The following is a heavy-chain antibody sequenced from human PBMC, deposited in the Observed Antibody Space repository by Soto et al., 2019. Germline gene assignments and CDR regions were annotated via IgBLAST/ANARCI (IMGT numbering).Heavy chain of an antibody. J-gene: IGHJ6*02. CDR3: ARASSWYVHYYGMDV. V-gene: IGHV3-30-3*01. Sequence: GGSLRLACAASGFTFSSYAMHWVRQAPGKGLEWVAVISYDGSNKYYADSVKGRFTISRDNSKNTLYLQMNSLRAEDTAVYYCARASSWYVHYYGMDVWGQGTTVTVSS. CDR1: GFTFSSYA. CDR2: ISYDGSNK. D-gene: IGHD6-13*01.